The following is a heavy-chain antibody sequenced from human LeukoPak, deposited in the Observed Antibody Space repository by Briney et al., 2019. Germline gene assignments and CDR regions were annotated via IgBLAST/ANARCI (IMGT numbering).Heavy chain of an antibody. J-gene: IGHJ6*03. CDR3: ARSGSSSWYVYYYYMDV. D-gene: IGHD6-13*01. CDR1: GGSISSYY. V-gene: IGHV4-59*01. Sequence: SETLSLTCTVSGGSISSYYWSWIRQPPGKGLEWIGSIYYSGSTNYNPSLKSRVTISVDTSKNQFSLKLSSVTAADTAVYYCARSGSSSWYVYYYYMDVWGKGTTVTVSS. CDR2: IYYSGST.